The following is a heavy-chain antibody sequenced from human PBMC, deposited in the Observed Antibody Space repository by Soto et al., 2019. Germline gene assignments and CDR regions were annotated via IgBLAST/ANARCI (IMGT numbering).Heavy chain of an antibody. CDR1: GFTFSSYA. Sequence: GGSLRLSCAASGFTFSSYAMSWVRQAPGKGLEWVSAISGSGGSTYYADSVKGRFTISRDNSKNTLYLQMNSLRAEDTAVYYCAKIDTVTTFFFGFDPWGQGTLVTVSS. CDR2: ISGSGGST. J-gene: IGHJ5*02. D-gene: IGHD4-17*01. CDR3: AKIDTVTTFFFGFDP. V-gene: IGHV3-23*01.